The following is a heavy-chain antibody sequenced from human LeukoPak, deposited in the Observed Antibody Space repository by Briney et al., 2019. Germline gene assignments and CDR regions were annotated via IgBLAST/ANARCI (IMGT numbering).Heavy chain of an antibody. Sequence: PSETLSLTCAVYGGSFSGYYWSWIRQPPGKGLEWIGEINQSGSTNYKSSLKSRVTISLDTSKNQFSLKLSSVTAADTAVYYCAKGRKGGRGDAYHVWGQGTRVTVSS. CDR2: INQSGST. CDR3: AKGRKGGRGDAYHV. D-gene: IGHD1-14*01. CDR1: GGSFSGYY. V-gene: IGHV4-34*01. J-gene: IGHJ3*01.